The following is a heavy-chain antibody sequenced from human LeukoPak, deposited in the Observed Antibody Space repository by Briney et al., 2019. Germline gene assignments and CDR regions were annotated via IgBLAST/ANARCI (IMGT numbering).Heavy chain of an antibody. CDR1: GFTFSSYA. D-gene: IGHD3-22*01. Sequence: GSLRLSCAASGFTFSSYAMHWVRQAPGKGLEWVAFIQFDGSNKYYADSVKGRFTISRDNAKNSLYLQMNSLRAEDTAVYYCAREGLVVAEHYYYYYMDVWGKGTTVTISS. CDR3: AREGLVVAEHYYYYYMDV. V-gene: IGHV3-30*02. CDR2: IQFDGSNK. J-gene: IGHJ6*03.